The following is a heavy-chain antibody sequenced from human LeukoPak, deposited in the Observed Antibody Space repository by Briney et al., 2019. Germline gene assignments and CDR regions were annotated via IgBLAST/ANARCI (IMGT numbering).Heavy chain of an antibody. CDR3: ARHGNDFWSGQNWFDP. Sequence: PSETLSLTCTVSGGSISSSSYYWGWIRQPPGKGLEWIGNIYYSGSTYYTPSLKSRVTISLDTSKNQFSLRLSSVTAADTAVYYCARHGNDFWSGQNWFDPWGQGTLVTVSS. CDR1: GGSISSSSYY. V-gene: IGHV4-39*01. CDR2: IYYSGST. D-gene: IGHD3-3*01. J-gene: IGHJ5*02.